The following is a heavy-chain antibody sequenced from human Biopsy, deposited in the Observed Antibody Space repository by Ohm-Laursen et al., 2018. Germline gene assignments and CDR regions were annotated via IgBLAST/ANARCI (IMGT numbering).Heavy chain of an antibody. Sequence: ASVKVSCKASGGTFSSYSISWERQAPGQGLEWMGGIITFFATVKYAQKFQGRLTISADRSTDTAYMELSSLRSEDTAVYYCAPQTPRDPDILTGAYHYDMAVWGQGTTVTVSS. V-gene: IGHV1-69*06. CDR3: APQTPRDPDILTGAYHYDMAV. D-gene: IGHD3-9*01. J-gene: IGHJ6*02. CDR1: GGTFSSYS. CDR2: IITFFATV.